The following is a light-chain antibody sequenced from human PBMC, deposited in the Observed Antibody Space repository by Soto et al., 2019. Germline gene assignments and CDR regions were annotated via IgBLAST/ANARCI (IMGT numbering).Light chain of an antibody. J-gene: IGKJ4*01. CDR1: QSVGSS. Sequence: EIVLTQSPGTLSLSPGERATLSCRASQSVGSSLAWYQQKAGQAPRLHIYGASSRATGIPDKFIGSGSGTDFTLTISRLEPEDFAVYYCQQYGRSLPFGGGTKVEIK. CDR2: GAS. CDR3: QQYGRSLP. V-gene: IGKV3-20*01.